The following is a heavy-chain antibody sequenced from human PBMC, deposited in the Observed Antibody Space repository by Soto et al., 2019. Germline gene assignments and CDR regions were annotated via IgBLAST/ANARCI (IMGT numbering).Heavy chain of an antibody. Sequence: PSETLSLTCAVYGGSIISGDYYWSWIRKPPGKGLEWIGYIYYSGSTYYNPSLKSRVTISVDTSKNQFSLKLSSVTAADTAVYYCAREYVRTMIVVAKAPPGRNWFDPWGQGTLVTVSS. V-gene: IGHV4-30-4*01. CDR1: GGSIISGDYY. CDR3: AREYVRTMIVVAKAPPGRNWFDP. CDR2: IYYSGST. J-gene: IGHJ5*02. D-gene: IGHD3-22*01.